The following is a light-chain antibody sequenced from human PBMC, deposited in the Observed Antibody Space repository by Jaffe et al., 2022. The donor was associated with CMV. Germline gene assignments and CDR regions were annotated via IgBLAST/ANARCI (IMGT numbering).Light chain of an antibody. CDR3: QQYGNSPPT. CDR1: QSVSSSY. Sequence: EIVLTQSPGTLSLSPGERATLSCRASQSVSSSYLAWYQQKPGQAPRLLIYGASNRATGIPDRFSGSGSGTDFTLSISRLEPEDFAVYHCQQYGNSPPTFGQGTKLEI. CDR2: GAS. V-gene: IGKV3-20*01. J-gene: IGKJ2*01.